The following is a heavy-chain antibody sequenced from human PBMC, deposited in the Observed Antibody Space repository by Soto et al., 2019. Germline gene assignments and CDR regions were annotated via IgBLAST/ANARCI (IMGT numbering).Heavy chain of an antibody. CDR1: DVSVTGYY. CDR3: ARGLTGYYKFRWFDP. CDR2: INHSGST. J-gene: IGHJ5*02. V-gene: IGHV4-34*01. D-gene: IGHD3-9*01. Sequence: SETLSLTCAVYDVSVTGYYWSWISQPPGKGLEWIGEINHSGSTNYNPSPKSRVTISVDTSKNQFSLKLSSVTAADTAVYYCARGLTGYYKFRWFDPWGQGTLVTVS.